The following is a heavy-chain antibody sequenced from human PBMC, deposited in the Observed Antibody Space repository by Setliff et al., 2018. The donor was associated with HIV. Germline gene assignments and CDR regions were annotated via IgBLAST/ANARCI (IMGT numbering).Heavy chain of an antibody. CDR1: GPSINIHY. D-gene: IGHD4-17*01. J-gene: IGHJ4*02. Sequence: TLSLTCTVSGPSINIHYWSWIRQSPRKGFEWIGYIYSTGSTNYNPSLQSRVTISMVASRNQFSLKVTSVTAADTAVYYCAKGAGFYGDYTFDHWGQGRQVTVSS. V-gene: IGHV4-59*11. CDR3: AKGAGFYGDYTFDH. CDR2: IYSTGST.